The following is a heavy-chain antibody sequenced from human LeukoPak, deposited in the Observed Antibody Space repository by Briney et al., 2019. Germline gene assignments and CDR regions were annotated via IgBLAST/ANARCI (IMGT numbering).Heavy chain of an antibody. CDR3: ATGPIYSGYAYYFDY. CDR2: ISGYEGNT. D-gene: IGHD5-12*01. CDR1: GYAFTSYG. J-gene: IGHJ4*02. V-gene: IGHV1-18*01. Sequence: ASVKVSCKASGYAFTSYGISWVRQAPGQGLEWMGWISGYEGNTKYAQKLQGRVTITADKSTSTAYMELSSLRSEDTAVYYCATGPIYSGYAYYFDYWGQGTLVTVSS.